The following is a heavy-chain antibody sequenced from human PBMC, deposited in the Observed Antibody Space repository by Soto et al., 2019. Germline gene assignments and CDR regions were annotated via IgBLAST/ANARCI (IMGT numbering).Heavy chain of an antibody. Sequence: GASVKVSCKASGYTFTSYDINWVRQATGQGLEWMGWMNPNSGNTGYAQKFQGRVTMTRNTSISTAYMELSSLRSEDTAVYYCARARGYYDSSGYSSPFDYRRQLPLFPAPS. D-gene: IGHD3-22*01. CDR3: ARARGYYDSSGYSSPFDY. CDR2: MNPNSGNT. J-gene: IGHJ4*02. V-gene: IGHV1-8*01. CDR1: GYTFTSYD.